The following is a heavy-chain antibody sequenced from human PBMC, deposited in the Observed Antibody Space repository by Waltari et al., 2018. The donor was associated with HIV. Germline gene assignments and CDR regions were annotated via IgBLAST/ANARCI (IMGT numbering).Heavy chain of an antibody. D-gene: IGHD3-10*01. CDR2: IYASGST. V-gene: IGHV4-61*02. CDR1: GGSISSGSYY. J-gene: IGHJ5*02. Sequence: QVQLQESGPGLVKPSQTLSLTCTVSGGSISSGSYYWSWIRQPAGKGLEWIGRIYASGSTNYTPPLKSRVTISVDTSKNQFSLKLSSVTAADTAVYYCARGPGATKAETWGQGTLVTVSS. CDR3: ARGPGATKAET.